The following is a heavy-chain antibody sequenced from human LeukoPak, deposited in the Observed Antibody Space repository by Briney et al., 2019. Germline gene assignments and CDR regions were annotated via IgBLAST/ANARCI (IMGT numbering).Heavy chain of an antibody. D-gene: IGHD3-3*01. CDR1: GFTFSSYA. Sequence: GGSLRLSCAASGFTFSSYAMSWVRQAPGKGLEWVSYISSSGSTIYYADSVKGRFTISRDNAKNSLYLQMNSLRAEDTAVYYCARAAQHYAFWSGSHLDYMDVWGKGTTVTVSS. V-gene: IGHV3-48*04. J-gene: IGHJ6*03. CDR2: ISSSGSTI. CDR3: ARAAQHYAFWSGSHLDYMDV.